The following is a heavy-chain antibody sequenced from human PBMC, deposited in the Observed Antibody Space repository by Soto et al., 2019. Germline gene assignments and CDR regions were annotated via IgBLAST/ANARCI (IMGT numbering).Heavy chain of an antibody. CDR2: ISGSGGST. J-gene: IGHJ4*02. D-gene: IGHD6-13*01. V-gene: IGHV3-23*01. Sequence: EVQLLEPGGDLVQPGVSLRLSCAVSGFTFSNYAMSWVRQVPGKGLEWVSTISGSGGSTYYADSVKRRFTISRGNCKKTLEPQMNGLRAVDTAVYYWVKQQMRDIRAFDYWGQGTLVTVSS. CDR1: GFTFSNYA. CDR3: VKQQMRDIRAFDY.